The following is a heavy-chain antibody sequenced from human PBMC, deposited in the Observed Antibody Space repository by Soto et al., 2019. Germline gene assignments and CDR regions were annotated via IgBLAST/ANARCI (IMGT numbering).Heavy chain of an antibody. CDR1: GFTFSSYA. CDR3: AKDLTVVPAAILDY. D-gene: IGHD2-2*02. J-gene: IGHJ4*02. Sequence: GESLRLSCAASGFTFSSYAMSWVRQAPGKGLEWVSAISGSGGSTYYADSVKGRFTISRDNSKNTLYLQMNSLRAEDTAVYYCAKDLTVVPAAILDYWGQGTLVTVS. V-gene: IGHV3-23*01. CDR2: ISGSGGST.